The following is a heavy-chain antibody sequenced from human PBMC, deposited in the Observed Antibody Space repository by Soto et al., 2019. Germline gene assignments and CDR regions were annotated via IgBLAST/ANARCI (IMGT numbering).Heavy chain of an antibody. D-gene: IGHD6-6*01. V-gene: IGHV1-18*01. J-gene: IGHJ6*02. CDR3: AREGPRPYYYYGMDV. CDR1: GYTFSTSG. CDR2: ISTYNGDA. Sequence: QAQLEQSGAEVKKPGASAKVSCKSSGYTFSTSGISWVRQAPGQGLEWMGWISTYNGDANYAQRFQGRVTMTTDTSTSTTFMELRSLRSDDTAVYYCAREGPRPYYYYGMDVWGQGTTVTVSS.